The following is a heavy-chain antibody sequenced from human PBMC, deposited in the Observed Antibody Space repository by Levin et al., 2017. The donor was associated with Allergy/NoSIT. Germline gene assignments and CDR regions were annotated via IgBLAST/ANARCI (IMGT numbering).Heavy chain of an antibody. V-gene: IGHV3-23*01. CDR3: AKEMTTVIPVFDY. D-gene: IGHD4-17*01. CDR1: GFTFSNYA. Sequence: GGSLRLSCAASGFTFSNYAMSWVRQAPGQGLEWVSAITNSGRTYYSDSVKGRFTVSRDNSKNTLYLHMNSLRADDTAVYYCAKEMTTVIPVFDYWGQGTLVTVSS. CDR2: ITNSGRT. J-gene: IGHJ4*02.